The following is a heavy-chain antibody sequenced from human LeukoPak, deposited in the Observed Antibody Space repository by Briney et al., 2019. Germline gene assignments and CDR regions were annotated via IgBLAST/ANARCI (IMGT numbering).Heavy chain of an antibody. D-gene: IGHD6-13*01. CDR1: GGSFSGYY. CDR2: INHSGST. J-gene: IGHJ4*02. Sequence: PSETLSLTCAVYGGSFSGYYWSWIRQPPGKGLEWIGEINHSGSTNYNPSLKGRVTISVDTSKNQFSLKLSSVTAADTAVYYCARGLAGYWGQGTLVTVSS. V-gene: IGHV4-34*01. CDR3: ARGLAGY.